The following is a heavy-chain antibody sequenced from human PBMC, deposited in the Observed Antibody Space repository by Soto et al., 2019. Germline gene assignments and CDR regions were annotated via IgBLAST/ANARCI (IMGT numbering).Heavy chain of an antibody. CDR2: IIPIFGTA. J-gene: IGHJ6*02. D-gene: IGHD3-9*01. V-gene: IGHV1-69*01. Sequence: QVQLVQSGAEVKKPGSSVKVSCKASGGTFSSYAISWVRQAPGQGLEWMGGIIPIFGTANYAQKFQGRVTITADESTSTAYIELSSLRSEDTAVYYCARMMLTGLYYYYGMDVWGQGTTVTVSS. CDR3: ARMMLTGLYYYYGMDV. CDR1: GGTFSSYA.